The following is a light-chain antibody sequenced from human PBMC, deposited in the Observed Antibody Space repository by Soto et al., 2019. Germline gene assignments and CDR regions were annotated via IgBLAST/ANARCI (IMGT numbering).Light chain of an antibody. CDR2: AAS. Sequence: EIVLTQSPATLSLSPGERATLSCRSSQTVSSYLAWYQQKPGQAPWLLIYAASYRATGIPARFSGSGSGTDFTLTISSLEPEDFAVYYCQQRSNWLTFGGGTKVDIK. CDR1: QTVSSY. CDR3: QQRSNWLT. V-gene: IGKV3-11*01. J-gene: IGKJ4*01.